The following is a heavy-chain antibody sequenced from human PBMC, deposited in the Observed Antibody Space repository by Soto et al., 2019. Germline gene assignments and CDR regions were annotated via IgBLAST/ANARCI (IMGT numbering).Heavy chain of an antibody. CDR3: VRGIGSFDY. CDR2: IKQDGSEK. J-gene: IGHJ4*02. Sequence: GGSLRLSCAASGFTLSSYWMSWVRQAPGKGLEWVANIKQDGSEKYYVDSVKGRFTISRDNAKNSLYLQMNSLRAEDTAVYYCVRGIGSFDYWGQGTLVTVSS. V-gene: IGHV3-7*04. D-gene: IGHD2-15*01. CDR1: GFTLSSYW.